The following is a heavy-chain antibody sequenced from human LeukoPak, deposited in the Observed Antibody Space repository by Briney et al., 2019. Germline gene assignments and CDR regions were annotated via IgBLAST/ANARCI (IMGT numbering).Heavy chain of an antibody. V-gene: IGHV1-2*02. CDR3: APSPRGGSGSYWLPFDY. CDR2: INPNSGGT. CDR1: GYTFTGYY. D-gene: IGHD3-10*01. J-gene: IGHJ4*02. Sequence: ASVKVSCEASGYTFTGYYMHWVRQAPGQGLEWMGWINPNSGGTNYAQKFRGRVTMTRDTSISTAYMELSRLRSDDTAVYYCAPSPRGGSGSYWLPFDYWGQGTLVTVSS.